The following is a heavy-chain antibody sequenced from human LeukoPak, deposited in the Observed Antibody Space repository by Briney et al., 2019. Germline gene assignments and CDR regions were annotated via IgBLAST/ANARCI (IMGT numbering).Heavy chain of an antibody. CDR2: INRDGSEK. Sequence: GGSLRLSCAASGFTFSSYCMSWVRQAPGKGLEWVANINRDGSEKYYVDSVKGRFTISRDDAKNSLYLQMNSLRAEDTAVYYCARAAAYYDILTGAYYFDYWGQGTLVTVSS. CDR1: GFTFSSYC. V-gene: IGHV3-7*03. J-gene: IGHJ4*02. D-gene: IGHD3-9*01. CDR3: ARAAAYYDILTGAYYFDY.